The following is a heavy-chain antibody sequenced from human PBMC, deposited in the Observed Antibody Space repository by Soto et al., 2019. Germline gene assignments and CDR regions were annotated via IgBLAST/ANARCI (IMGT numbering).Heavy chain of an antibody. J-gene: IGHJ4*02. V-gene: IGHV3-15*01. CDR3: TTDDPINKN. CDR1: GFTFSSYA. Sequence: GGSLRLSCAASGFTFSSYAMSWVRQAPGKGLEWVGRIKSKTNGGTTDYAAPVKGRFTISRDDSKNMLYLQMNGLKTEDTAVYYCTTDDPINKNWGQGTLVTVSS. CDR2: IKSKTNGGTT.